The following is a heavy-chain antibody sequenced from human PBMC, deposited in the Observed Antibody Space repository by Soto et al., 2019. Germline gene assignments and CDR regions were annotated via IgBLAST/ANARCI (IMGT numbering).Heavy chain of an antibody. J-gene: IGHJ4*02. CDR1: GYTFTSYD. CDR3: ARENGYFDWLLPGY. Sequence: GASVKVSCKASGYTFTSYDINWVRQAPGKGLEWVANIKQDGSEKYYVDSVKGRFTISRDNAKNSLYLQMNSLRAEDTAVYYCARENGYFDWLLPGYWGQGTLVTVSS. CDR2: IKQDGSEK. V-gene: IGHV3-7*01. D-gene: IGHD3-9*01.